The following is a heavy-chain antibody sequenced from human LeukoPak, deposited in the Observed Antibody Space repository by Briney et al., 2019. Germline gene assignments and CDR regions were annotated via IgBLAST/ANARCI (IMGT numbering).Heavy chain of an antibody. CDR1: GGSLSSGSYY. CDR3: ARVPRTMVRGVIILGFDP. CDR2: IYYSGST. D-gene: IGHD3-10*01. Sequence: PSETLSLTCTVSGGSLSSGSYYWSWLRQPPGTGLEWIGYIYYSGSTNYNPSLKSRVTISVDTSKNQFSLKLSSVTAADTAVYYCARVPRTMVRGVIILGFDPWGQGTLVTVSS. V-gene: IGHV4-61*01. J-gene: IGHJ5*02.